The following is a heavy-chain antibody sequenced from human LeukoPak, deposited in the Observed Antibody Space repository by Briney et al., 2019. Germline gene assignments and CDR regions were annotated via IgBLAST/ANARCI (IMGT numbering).Heavy chain of an antibody. Sequence: GGSLRLSCAASGFTFSSYSMNWVRQAPGKGLEWVSYISSSSSTIYYADSVKGRFTISRDNAKNPLYLQMNSLRAEDTAVYYCARDLSDYSNAGFDYWGQGTLVTVSS. CDR3: ARDLSDYSNAGFDY. V-gene: IGHV3-48*01. CDR1: GFTFSSYS. J-gene: IGHJ4*02. CDR2: ISSSSSTI. D-gene: IGHD4-11*01.